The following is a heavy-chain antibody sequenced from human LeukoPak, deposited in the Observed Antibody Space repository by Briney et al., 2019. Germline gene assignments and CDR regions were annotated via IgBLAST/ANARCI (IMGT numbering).Heavy chain of an antibody. Sequence: SQTLSLTCTVSGGSISSGDYYWSWIRQPPGKGLEWIGYIYYSGSTYYNPSLKSRVTISVDTSKNQFSLKLSSVTAADTAVYYCARGWGYSYGSFGYWGQGTLVTVSS. V-gene: IGHV4-30-4*01. CDR1: GGSISSGDYY. J-gene: IGHJ4*02. CDR2: IYYSGST. D-gene: IGHD5-18*01. CDR3: ARGWGYSYGSFGY.